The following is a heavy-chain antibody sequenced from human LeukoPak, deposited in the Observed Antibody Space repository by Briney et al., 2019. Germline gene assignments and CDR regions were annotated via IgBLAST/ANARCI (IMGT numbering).Heavy chain of an antibody. CDR2: ISSSGSTI. V-gene: IGHV3-48*03. D-gene: IGHD3-22*01. J-gene: IGHJ5*02. CDR3: ARGGELTMNLNWFDP. CDR1: GFTSSSYE. Sequence: QAGGSLRLSCAASGFTSSSYEMNWVRQAPGKGLEWVSYISSSGSTIYYADSVKGRFTISRDNAKNSLYLQMNSLRAEDTAVYYCARGGELTMNLNWFDPWGQGTLVTVSS.